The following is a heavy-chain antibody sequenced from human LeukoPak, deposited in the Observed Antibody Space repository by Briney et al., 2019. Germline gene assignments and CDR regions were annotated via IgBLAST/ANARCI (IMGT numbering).Heavy chain of an antibody. J-gene: IGHJ1*01. CDR1: GFTFDDYA. CDR2: ISGDGGSS. D-gene: IGHD3-22*01. CDR3: AKDMNYYDSSGYYYGYFQH. V-gene: IGHV3-43*02. Sequence: GGSLRLSCAASGFTFDDYAMHWVRQAPGKGLEWVSLISGDGGSSYYADSVKGRFTISRDNSKNSLYLQMNSLRTEDTALYYCAKDMNYYDSSGYYYGYFQHWGQGTLVTVSS.